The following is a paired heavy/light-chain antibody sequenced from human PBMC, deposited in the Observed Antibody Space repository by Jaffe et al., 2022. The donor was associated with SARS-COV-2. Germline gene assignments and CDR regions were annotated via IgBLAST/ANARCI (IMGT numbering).Heavy chain of an antibody. CDR2: IYDGGGT. CDR1: GDSPSSYY. V-gene: IGHV4-59*01. Sequence: QVQVQESGPGLVNPSETLSLTCTASGDSPSSYYWTWIRQSPEKGLEWIGGIYDGGGTNYSPSLRSRLILSLDSPKKQFSLRLMSVTAADTAVYFCARGIDSKKIGFWGQGILVTVSS. J-gene: IGHJ4*02. CDR3: ARGIDSKKIGF. D-gene: IGHD3-22*01.
Light chain of an antibody. CDR1: HNVLYSPNNKNY. CDR2: WAS. J-gene: IGKJ3*01. CDR3: HQYASYPFT. Sequence: DIVLTQSPDSLAVSLGERATINCKSSHNVLYSPNNKNYLAWYQQKPGQPPRLLIYWASIRESGVPDRFSGSGSGTDFTLTVSSLQAEDAAVYYCHQYASYPFTFGHGTKVEI. V-gene: IGKV4-1*01.